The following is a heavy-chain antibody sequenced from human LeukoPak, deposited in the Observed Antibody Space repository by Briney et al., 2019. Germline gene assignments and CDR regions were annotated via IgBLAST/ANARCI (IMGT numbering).Heavy chain of an antibody. CDR3: ARGSFWFDP. CDR1: GYTFTRNG. V-gene: IGHV1-18*01. CDR2: ISAYNGNT. D-gene: IGHD2-15*01. Sequence: EASVKVSCKASGYTFTRNGISWVRQAPGQGLEWMGWISAYNGNTNYAQKFQGRVTMTTDTSTRTAYMELRSLRSDDAAVDYCARGSFWFDPWGQGTLVTVSS. J-gene: IGHJ5*02.